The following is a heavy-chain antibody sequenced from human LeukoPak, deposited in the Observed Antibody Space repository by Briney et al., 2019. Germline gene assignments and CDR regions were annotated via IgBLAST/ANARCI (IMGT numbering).Heavy chain of an antibody. Sequence: GASVKVSCKASGGTFSSYAISWVRQAPGQGLEWMGGIIPIFGTANYAQKFQGRVTITADESTSTAYMELSSLRSDDTAVYYCAREMQVATRYYYGMDVWGQGTTVTVSS. CDR1: GGTFSSYA. D-gene: IGHD5-12*01. V-gene: IGHV1-69*13. CDR3: AREMQVATRYYYGMDV. CDR2: IIPIFGTA. J-gene: IGHJ6*02.